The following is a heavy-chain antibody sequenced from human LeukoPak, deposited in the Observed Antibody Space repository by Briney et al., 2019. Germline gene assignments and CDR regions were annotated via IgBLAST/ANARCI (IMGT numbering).Heavy chain of an antibody. CDR1: GFTFSTYT. D-gene: IGHD6-6*01. V-gene: IGHV3-48*01. J-gene: IGHJ6*02. CDR3: ARDAYSSSSWVDPLYYYYGMDV. Sequence: GGSLSLSCAASGFTFSTYTMNWVRQAPGKGLEWISYISRSSSTIYYADSVKGRFTISRDNAKNSLYLQMNNLRAEDTAVYYCARDAYSSSSWVDPLYYYYGMDVWGQGTTVTVSS. CDR2: ISRSSSTI.